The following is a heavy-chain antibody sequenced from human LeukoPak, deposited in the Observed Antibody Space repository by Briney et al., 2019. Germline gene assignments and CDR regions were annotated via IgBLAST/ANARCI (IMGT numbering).Heavy chain of an antibody. CDR3: ARDEFWGYFDY. V-gene: IGHV3-48*04. D-gene: IGHD3/OR15-3a*01. CDR1: GFTFSSYA. CDR2: ISSSGRTT. J-gene: IGHJ4*02. Sequence: GGSLRLSCAASGFTFSSYAMNWVREAPGKGLEWVSYISSSGRTTYYADSVKGRFTISRDNAKNSLYLQMNSLRAEDTAVYYCARDEFWGYFDYWGQGTLVTVSS.